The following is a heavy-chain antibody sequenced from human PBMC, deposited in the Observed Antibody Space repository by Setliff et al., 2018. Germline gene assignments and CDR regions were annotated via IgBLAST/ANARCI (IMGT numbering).Heavy chain of an antibody. J-gene: IGHJ6*03. Sequence: KVSCKASGYTFTSHDINWVRQATGQGLEWMGWMNPNSGNTGYAQKFQGRVTMTRNTSISTAYMELSSLRSEDTAVYYCARVSEYYYYYYYMDVWGKGTTVTVSS. CDR3: ARVSEYYYYYYYMDV. V-gene: IGHV1-8*02. CDR2: MNPNSGNT. D-gene: IGHD2-8*01. CDR1: GYTFTSHD.